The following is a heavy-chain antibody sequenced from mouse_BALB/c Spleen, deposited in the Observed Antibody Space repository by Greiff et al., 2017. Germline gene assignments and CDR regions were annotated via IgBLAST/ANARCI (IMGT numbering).Heavy chain of an antibody. V-gene: IGHV5-6*01. CDR3: ARVELTFFDY. J-gene: IGHJ2*01. CDR2: ISSGGSYT. CDR1: GFTFSSYG. Sequence: EVQVVESGGDLVKPGGSLKLSCAASGFTFSSYGMSWVRQTPDKRLEWVATISSGGSYTYYPDSVKGRFTISRDNAKNTLYLQMSSLKSEDTAMYYCARVELTFFDYWGQGTTLTVSS. D-gene: IGHD6-1*01.